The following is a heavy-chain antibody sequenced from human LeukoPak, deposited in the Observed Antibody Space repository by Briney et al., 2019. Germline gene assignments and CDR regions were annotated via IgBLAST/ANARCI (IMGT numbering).Heavy chain of an antibody. Sequence: PSETLSLTCTVSGGSISSYYWSWIRQPPGKGLEWIGYIYYSGSTNYNPSLKSRVTISVDTSKNQFSLKLSSVTAADTAVYYCALGGVVAENDAFDIWGQGTMVTVSS. V-gene: IGHV4-59*08. D-gene: IGHD2-15*01. CDR2: IYYSGST. J-gene: IGHJ3*02. CDR1: GGSISSYY. CDR3: ALGGVVAENDAFDI.